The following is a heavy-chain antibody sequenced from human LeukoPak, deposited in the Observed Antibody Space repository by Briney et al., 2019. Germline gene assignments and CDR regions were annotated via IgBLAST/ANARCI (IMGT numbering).Heavy chain of an antibody. D-gene: IGHD6-13*01. V-gene: IGHV1-69*13. J-gene: IGHJ6*02. CDR2: IIPIFGTA. CDR3: ASPNRIAAAGSYYYGMDV. CDR1: GGTFSSYA. Sequence: ASVKVSCKASGGTFSSYAIGWVRQAPGQGLEWMGGIIPIFGTANYAQKFQGRVTITADESTSTAYMELSSLRSEGTAAYYCASPNRIAAAGSYYYGMDVWGQGTTVTVSS.